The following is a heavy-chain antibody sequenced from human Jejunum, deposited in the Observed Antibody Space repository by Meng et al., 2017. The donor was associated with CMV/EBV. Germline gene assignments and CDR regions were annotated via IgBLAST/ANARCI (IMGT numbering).Heavy chain of an antibody. J-gene: IGHJ4*02. CDR2: INPRNGGT. D-gene: IGHD3-16*02. CDR3: ARDLSSDPTSYYTPDY. Sequence: YTFINYHMHWVRQAPGRGLEWLGIINPRNGGTANVQKFQAKITMTRDTSTSTFYIVLRSLGTEDTAVYFCARDLSSDPTSYYTPDYWGQGTLVTVSS. V-gene: IGHV1-46*01. CDR1: YTFINYH.